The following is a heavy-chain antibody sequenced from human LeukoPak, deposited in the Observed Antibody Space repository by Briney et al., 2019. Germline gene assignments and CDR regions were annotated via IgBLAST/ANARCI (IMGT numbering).Heavy chain of an antibody. CDR2: INPSGGST. D-gene: IGHD2-2*01. J-gene: IGHJ4*02. Sequence: VASVKVSCKASGYTFTSYYMHWVRQAPGQGLEWMGIINPSGGSTSYAQKFQGRVTMTRDMSTSTVYMELSSLRSEDTAVYYCARDSGYCSSTSCYLGYWGQGTLVTASS. V-gene: IGHV1-46*01. CDR3: ARDSGYCSSTSCYLGY. CDR1: GYTFTSYY.